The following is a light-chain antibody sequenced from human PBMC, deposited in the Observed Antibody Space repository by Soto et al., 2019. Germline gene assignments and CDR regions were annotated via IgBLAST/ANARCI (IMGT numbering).Light chain of an antibody. CDR3: FSYVGNNTWV. Sequence: QSSLTQPASVSGSPGQSITISCTGTSSDVGSYVLVSWYQHHPDKAPKLMIYEGSQRPSGVSNRFSGSKSGNTASLTISGLQAEDEADYYCFSYVGNNTWVFGGGTQLTVL. V-gene: IGLV2-23*01. CDR1: SSDVGSYVL. J-gene: IGLJ3*02. CDR2: EGS.